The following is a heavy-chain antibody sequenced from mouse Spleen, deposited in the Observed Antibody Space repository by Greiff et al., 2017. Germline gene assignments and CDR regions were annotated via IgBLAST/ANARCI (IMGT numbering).Heavy chain of an antibody. Sequence: QVQLQQSGPELVKPGASVKISCKASGYAFSSSWMNWVKQRPGKGLEWIGRIYPGDGDTNYNGKFKGKATLTADKSSSTAYMQLSSLTSEDSAVYFCASNYDAMDYWGQGTSVTVSS. CDR2: IYPGDGDT. CDR3: ASNYDAMDY. V-gene: IGHV1-82*01. CDR1: GYAFSSSW. J-gene: IGHJ4*01.